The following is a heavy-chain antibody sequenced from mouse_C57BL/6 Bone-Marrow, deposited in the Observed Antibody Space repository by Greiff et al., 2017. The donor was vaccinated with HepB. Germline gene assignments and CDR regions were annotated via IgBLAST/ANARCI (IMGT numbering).Heavy chain of an antibody. CDR2: INYDGSST. V-gene: IGHV5-16*01. D-gene: IGHD1-1*01. J-gene: IGHJ4*01. Sequence: EVMLVESEGGLVQPGSSMKLSCTASGFTFSDYYMAWVRQVPEKGLEWVANINYDGSSTYYLDSLKSRFIISRDNAKNILYLQMSSLKSEDTATYYCAILRSYYAMDYWGQGTSVTVSS. CDR1: GFTFSDYY. CDR3: AILRSYYAMDY.